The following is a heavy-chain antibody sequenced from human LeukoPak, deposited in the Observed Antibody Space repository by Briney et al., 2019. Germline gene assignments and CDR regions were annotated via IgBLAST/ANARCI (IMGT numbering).Heavy chain of an antibody. CDR3: ARGIRYSSGYYYFDY. CDR1: GVSISSSNSY. CDR2: IYYSGST. J-gene: IGHJ4*02. Sequence: PSETLSLTCTVSGVSISSSNSYWGWIRQPPGKGLEWIGYIYYSGSTNYNPSLKSRVTISVDTSKNQFSLKLSSVTAADTAVYYCARGIRYSSGYYYFDYWGQGTLVTVSS. V-gene: IGHV4-61*05. D-gene: IGHD3-22*01.